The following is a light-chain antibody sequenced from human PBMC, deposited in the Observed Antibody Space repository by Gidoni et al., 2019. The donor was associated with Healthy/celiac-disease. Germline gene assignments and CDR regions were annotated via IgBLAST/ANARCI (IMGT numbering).Light chain of an antibody. CDR2: LAS. V-gene: IGKV4-1*01. CDR1: QSVLYSSNNKNY. Sequence: DLVMTQSPDSLAVSLGERATINCKSSQSVLYSSNNKNYLAWYQQKPGQPPKLLIYLASTRESGVPDRFSGSGYGTDFTLTIISLQAEDVAVYYCQQYYSTPWTFGQGTKVEIK. CDR3: QQYYSTPWT. J-gene: IGKJ1*01.